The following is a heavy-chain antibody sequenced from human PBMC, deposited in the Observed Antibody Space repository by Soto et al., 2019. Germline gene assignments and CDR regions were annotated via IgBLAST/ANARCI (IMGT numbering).Heavy chain of an antibody. CDR2: TRNKANSYTT. CDR1: GFTFSDHY. J-gene: IGHJ4*02. CDR3: ARGLGRDSSGYFELDY. D-gene: IGHD3-22*01. V-gene: IGHV3-72*01. Sequence: GGSLRLSCAASGFTFSDHYMDWVRQAPGKGLEWVGRTRNKANSYTTEYAASVKGRFTISRDDSKNSLYLQMNSLKTEDTAVYYCARGLGRDSSGYFELDYWGQGTLVTVSS.